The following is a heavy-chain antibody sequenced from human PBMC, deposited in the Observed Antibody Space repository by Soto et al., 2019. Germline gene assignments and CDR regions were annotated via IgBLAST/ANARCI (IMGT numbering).Heavy chain of an antibody. D-gene: IGHD2-15*01. CDR2: IYYSGST. CDR3: ARHFASGGNTRLDS. CDR1: GGSISSSSNY. Sequence: QLQLQESGPGLVKPSETLSLTCTVSGGSISSSSNYWGWIRQPPGKGLEWIGSIYYSGSTYYNPSLKSRVTISVATSKNQFSLKLSSVSATDTVVYYCARHFASGGNTRLDSWGQGTLVTVSS. V-gene: IGHV4-39*01. J-gene: IGHJ4*02.